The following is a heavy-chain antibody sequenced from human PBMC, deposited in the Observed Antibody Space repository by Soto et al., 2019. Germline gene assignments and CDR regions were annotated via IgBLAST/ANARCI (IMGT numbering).Heavy chain of an antibody. CDR2: VYYSGST. V-gene: IGHV4-59*01. D-gene: IGHD5-12*01. CDR3: AKYPSSHADGYTLQF. J-gene: IGHJ4*02. CDR1: VVSITNYY. Sequence: SETLSLTCTISVVSITNYYWSCIRHPPGKGLEWIGYVYYSGSTKYNPSLESRVTISADTSKNQFSLRVTSVTAADTAVYYCAKYPSSHADGYTLQFWGQGSLFIVS.